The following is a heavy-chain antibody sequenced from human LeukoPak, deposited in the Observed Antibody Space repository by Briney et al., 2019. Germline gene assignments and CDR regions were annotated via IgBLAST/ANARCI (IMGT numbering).Heavy chain of an antibody. CDR2: IIPIFGTA. CDR3: ASGSSSSWSHYYYYYYMDV. Sequence: SVKVSCKASGGTFSSYAISWVRQAPGQGLEWMGGIIPIFGTANYAQKFQGRVTITTDESTSTAYMKLSSLRSEDTAVYYCASGSSSSWSHYYYYYYMDVWGKGTTVTVSS. CDR1: GGTFSSYA. J-gene: IGHJ6*03. V-gene: IGHV1-69*05. D-gene: IGHD6-13*01.